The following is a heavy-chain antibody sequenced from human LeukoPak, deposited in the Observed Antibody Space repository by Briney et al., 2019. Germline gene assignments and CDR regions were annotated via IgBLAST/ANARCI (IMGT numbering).Heavy chain of an antibody. J-gene: IGHJ4*02. CDR2: MNPNSGNT. CDR1: GYTFTSYD. Sequence: ASVKVSCKASGYTFTSYDINWVRQATGQGPEWMGWMNPNSGNTGYAQKFQGRVTMTRNTSISTAYMELSSLRSEDTAVYYCARGASESGYYFDYWGQGTLVTVSS. CDR3: ARGASESGYYFDY. V-gene: IGHV1-8*01.